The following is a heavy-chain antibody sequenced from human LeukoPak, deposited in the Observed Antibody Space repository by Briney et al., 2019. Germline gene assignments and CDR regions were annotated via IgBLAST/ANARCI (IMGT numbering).Heavy chain of an antibody. CDR2: IRHTGST. Sequence: SETLSLTCAVYGGSFNDYYWSWIRQPPGKGLEWIGEIRHTGSTNYNPSLESRVTISVDTSKNQFSLKLSSVTAADTAVYYCARTRYYYNSRSYGAPYYFDYWGQGTLVTVSS. CDR1: GGSFNDYY. V-gene: IGHV4-34*01. D-gene: IGHD3-10*01. J-gene: IGHJ4*02. CDR3: ARTRYYYNSRSYGAPYYFDY.